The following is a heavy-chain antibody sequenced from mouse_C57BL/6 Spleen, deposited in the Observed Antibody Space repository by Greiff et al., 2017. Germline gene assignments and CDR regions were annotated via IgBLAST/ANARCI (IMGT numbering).Heavy chain of an antibody. CDR2: ISYDGSN. Sequence: EVQLQESGPGLVKPSQSLSLTCSVTGYSITSGYYWNWIRQFPGNKLEWMGYISYDGSNNYNPSLKNRISITRDTSKNQFFLKLNSVTTEDTATYYCASLLRGYWGQGTTLTVSS. CDR1: GYSITSGYY. V-gene: IGHV3-6*01. CDR3: ASLLRGY. D-gene: IGHD1-1*01. J-gene: IGHJ2*01.